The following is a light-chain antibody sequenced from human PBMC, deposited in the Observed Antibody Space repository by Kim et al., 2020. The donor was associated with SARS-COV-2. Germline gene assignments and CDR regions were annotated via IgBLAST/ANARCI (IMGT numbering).Light chain of an antibody. CDR2: ATS. CDR3: QEYDSDSWT. Sequence: GDRVTITCRASQSISNCLAWYQQKPGKAPNLLIYATSVLESGVPSRFSGSGSGTEFTLTITSLQPEDFATYYCQEYDSDSWTFGQGTKVDIK. J-gene: IGKJ1*01. CDR1: QSISNC. V-gene: IGKV1-5*01.